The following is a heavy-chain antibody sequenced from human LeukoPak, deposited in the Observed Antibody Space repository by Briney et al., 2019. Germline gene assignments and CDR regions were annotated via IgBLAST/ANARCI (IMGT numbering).Heavy chain of an antibody. V-gene: IGHV3-48*02. Sequence: GGSPRLSCAASGFTFSTYSMNWVRQAPGKGLEWVSYITGSSSTIYYADSVKGRFTISRDNAKNSLYLEMNSLRDEDTAVYYCARESPLYCGGDCVIYWGQGTLVTVSS. CDR3: ARESPLYCGGDCVIY. CDR2: ITGSSSTI. D-gene: IGHD2-21*02. J-gene: IGHJ4*02. CDR1: GFTFSTYS.